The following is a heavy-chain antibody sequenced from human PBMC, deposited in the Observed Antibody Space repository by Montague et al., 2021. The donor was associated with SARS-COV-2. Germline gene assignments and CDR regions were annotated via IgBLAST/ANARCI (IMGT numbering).Heavy chain of an antibody. V-gene: IGHV4-59*01. J-gene: IGHJ3*02. Sequence: SETLSLTCTVSGGSITGYYWGWLRRSPGKGLEWIAYIYDGGAGNYNPSLGSRVTISTDTSKNQLSLKVNSVTAADTAVYYCVRGHPYGGPRGAYDIWGQGTVVTVSS. CDR1: GGSITGYY. CDR2: IYDGGAG. CDR3: VRGHPYGGPRGAYDI. D-gene: IGHD4-23*01.